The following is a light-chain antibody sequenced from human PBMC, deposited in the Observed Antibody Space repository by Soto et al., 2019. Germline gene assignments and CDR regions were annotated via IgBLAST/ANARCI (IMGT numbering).Light chain of an antibody. CDR1: QSVSSY. V-gene: IGKV3-11*01. J-gene: IGKJ4*01. CDR2: DAS. CDR3: QQRSNWPT. Sequence: EIVLTQSPATLSLSPGERATLSCRASQSVSSYLAWYQQKPGQAPRLLIYDASNRATGIPARFSGSGSGTDFPLNISSLEPEDFAVYYCQQRSNWPTFGGGTKVEIK.